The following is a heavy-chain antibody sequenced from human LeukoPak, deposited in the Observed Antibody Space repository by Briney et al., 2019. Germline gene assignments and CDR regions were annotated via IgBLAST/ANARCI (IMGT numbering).Heavy chain of an antibody. Sequence: SVKVSCKASGGTFSSYAISWVRQAPGQGLEWMGGIIPIFGTANYAQKFQGRVTITADESTSTAYMELSSLRSEDTAVYYCAKDRGIAVAGSFDYWGQGTLVTVSS. V-gene: IGHV1-69*13. CDR2: IIPIFGTA. CDR3: AKDRGIAVAGSFDY. J-gene: IGHJ4*02. CDR1: GGTFSSYA. D-gene: IGHD6-19*01.